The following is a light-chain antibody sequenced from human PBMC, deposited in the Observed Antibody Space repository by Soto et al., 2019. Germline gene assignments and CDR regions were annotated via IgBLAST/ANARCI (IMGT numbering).Light chain of an antibody. CDR2: DAS. J-gene: IGKJ4*01. CDR1: QSVSSY. Sequence: DIVLTQSPATLSLSPGERATLSCRASQSVSSYLAWYQQKPGQAPRLLIYDASNRATGIPARFSGSGSGTDFTLTISRLEPEDFAVYYCQQRSNWPRTFGGGTKVEIK. V-gene: IGKV3-11*01. CDR3: QQRSNWPRT.